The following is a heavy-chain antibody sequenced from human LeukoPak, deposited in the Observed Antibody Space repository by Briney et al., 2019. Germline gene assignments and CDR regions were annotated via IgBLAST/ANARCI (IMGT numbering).Heavy chain of an antibody. V-gene: IGHV3-7*01. CDR3: ARDLFRYPSMVRGLYWFDP. D-gene: IGHD3-10*01. J-gene: IGHJ5*02. Sequence: GGSLRLSCAASGFTFSSYWMSWVRQAPGKGLEWVANIKQDGSEKYYVDSVKGRLTISRDNAKNSLYLQMNSLRAEDTAVYYCARDLFRYPSMVRGLYWFDPWGQGTLVTVSS. CDR1: GFTFSSYW. CDR2: IKQDGSEK.